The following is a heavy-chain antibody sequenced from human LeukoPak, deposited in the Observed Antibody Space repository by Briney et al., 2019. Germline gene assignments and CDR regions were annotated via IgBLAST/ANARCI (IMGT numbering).Heavy chain of an antibody. CDR3: ARDRENCSGGSCNYYFDY. V-gene: IGHV1-69*04. D-gene: IGHD2-15*01. J-gene: IGHJ4*02. Sequence: QVSCKASGGTFSSYAISWVRQAPGQGLEWMGRIIPIFGIANYAQKFQGRVTITADKSTSTAYMELSSLRSEDTAVYYCARDRENCSGGSCNYYFDYWGQGTLVTVSS. CDR2: IIPIFGIA. CDR1: GGTFSSYA.